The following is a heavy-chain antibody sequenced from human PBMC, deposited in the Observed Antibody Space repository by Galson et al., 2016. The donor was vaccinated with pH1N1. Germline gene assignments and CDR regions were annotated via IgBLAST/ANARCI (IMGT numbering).Heavy chain of an antibody. V-gene: IGHV1-69*02. Sequence: SVKVSCKASGFTFTGYHMHWVRQAPGQGLEWMGRILPIVGITNYAQKLQGRVTIIADIFTSTVSMELRGLTADDTAVYYCACETGSSGMDVWDQGTTVTVSS. CDR2: ILPIVGIT. J-gene: IGHJ6*02. D-gene: IGHD3-10*01. CDR3: ACETGSSGMDV. CDR1: GFTFTGYH.